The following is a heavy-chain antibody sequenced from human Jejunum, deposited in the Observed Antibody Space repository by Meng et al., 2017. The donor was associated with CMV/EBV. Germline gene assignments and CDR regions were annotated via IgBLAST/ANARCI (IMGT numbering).Heavy chain of an antibody. J-gene: IGHJ4*02. V-gene: IGHV4-4*07. Sequence: QVQLEGSGPGLVKPSQTLSLTCTVSGGSISNHDWSWTRQCDGKGLEWIGRFYISYTYNYHPSPNSRRTMSMDTSKNQFSLNLSSVTAADTAIYYCARGPGASTREGFDYWGLGTLVTVSS. CDR2: FYISYTY. CDR1: GGSISNHD. D-gene: IGHD1-26*01. CDR3: ARGPGASTREGFDY.